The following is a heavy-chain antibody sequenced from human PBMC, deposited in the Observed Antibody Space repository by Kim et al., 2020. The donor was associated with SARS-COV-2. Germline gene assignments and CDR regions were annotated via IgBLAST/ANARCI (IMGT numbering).Heavy chain of an antibody. CDR2: IKYNGRRN. CDR1: VGSISSDY. CDR3: ARIPDITGWPFDA. Sequence: SETLSLTCTVSVGSISSDYWTWIRQAPGKGLEWIGYIKYNGRRNNYNPSLRSRVAMLVDPSKSHFSLMLSSVTAADTAVYFCARIPDITGWPFDAWGQGILVTVSS. J-gene: IGHJ4*02. D-gene: IGHD6-19*01. V-gene: IGHV4-59*01.